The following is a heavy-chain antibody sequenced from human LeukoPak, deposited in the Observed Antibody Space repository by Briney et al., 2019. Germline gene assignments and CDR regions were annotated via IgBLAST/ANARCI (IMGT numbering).Heavy chain of an antibody. CDR3: ARHLSYCSGGSCYDPEYFQH. D-gene: IGHD2-15*01. CDR2: IYPGDSDT. V-gene: IGHV5-51*01. Sequence: GESLKISCKGSGYSFTSYWIGWVRQMPGKGLEWMEIIYPGDSDTRYSPSFQGQVTISADKSISTAYLQWSSLKASDTAMYYCARHLSYCSGGSCYDPEYFQHWGQGTLVTVSS. J-gene: IGHJ1*01. CDR1: GYSFTSYW.